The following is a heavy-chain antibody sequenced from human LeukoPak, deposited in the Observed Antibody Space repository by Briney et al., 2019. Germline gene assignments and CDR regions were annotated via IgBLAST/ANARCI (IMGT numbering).Heavy chain of an antibody. CDR1: GYSITSGYY. CDR3: VRSPYYYYHMDV. Sequence: PSETLSLTCAVSGYSITSGYYWGWIRQPPGKGLEWIGTIYHSGSTYYNPSLKSRVIVSVDTSKNQFSLKLSSVTAADTPVYYCVRSPYYYYHMDVWGKGTSVTVSS. V-gene: IGHV4-38-2*01. CDR2: IYHSGST. J-gene: IGHJ6*03.